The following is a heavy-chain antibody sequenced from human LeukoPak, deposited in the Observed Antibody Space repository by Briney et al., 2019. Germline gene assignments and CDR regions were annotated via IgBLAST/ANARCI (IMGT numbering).Heavy chain of an antibody. CDR1: GFTFSDYY. CDR3: ARGSTMGATDAFDI. D-gene: IGHD1-26*01. CDR2: ISYSGSTI. J-gene: IGHJ3*02. Sequence: GGSLRLSCAASGFTFSDYYMSWIRQAPGKGLEWVSYISYSGSTIYYADSVKGRFTISRDNAKNSLYLQMSSLRAEDTAVYYCARGSTMGATDAFDIWGQGTMVTVSS. V-gene: IGHV3-11*04.